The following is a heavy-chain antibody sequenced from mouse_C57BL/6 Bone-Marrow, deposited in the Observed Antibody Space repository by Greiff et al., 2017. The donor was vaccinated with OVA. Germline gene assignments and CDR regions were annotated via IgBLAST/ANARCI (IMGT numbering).Heavy chain of an antibody. CDR2: IYPGSGNT. V-gene: IGHV1-76*01. CDR3: SSVLDWCFDD. Sequence: VQLQQSGAELVRPGASVKLSCKASGYTFTDYYITWVKQRPGQGLEWIARIYPGSGNTYYNEKFKGKATLTVEKSSSTAYMQLSSLTSEDAAADYWSSVLDWCFDDWGKGTTVTVSA. CDR1: GYTFTDYY. J-gene: IGHJ1*03.